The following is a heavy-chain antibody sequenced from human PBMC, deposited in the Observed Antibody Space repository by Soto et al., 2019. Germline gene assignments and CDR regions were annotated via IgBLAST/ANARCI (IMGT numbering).Heavy chain of an antibody. Sequence: QVQLVESGGGVVQPGRSLRLSCAASGFTFSSYGMHWVRQAPGKGLEWVAVIWYDGSNKYYADSVKGRFTISRDNSKNTLYLQMNSLRAEDTAVYYCARRGWLSTVKHYYMDVWGKGTTVTVSS. D-gene: IGHD3-22*01. CDR2: IWYDGSNK. V-gene: IGHV3-33*01. CDR3: ARRGWLSTVKHYYMDV. J-gene: IGHJ6*03. CDR1: GFTFSSYG.